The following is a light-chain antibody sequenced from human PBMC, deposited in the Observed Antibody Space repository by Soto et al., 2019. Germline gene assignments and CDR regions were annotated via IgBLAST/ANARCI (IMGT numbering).Light chain of an antibody. CDR1: QSISAW. J-gene: IGKJ1*01. CDR3: QQYHRRST. CDR2: DVS. V-gene: IGKV1-5*01. Sequence: GDRVTITCRASQSISAWLAWYQQKPGNAPTLLIYDVSTLDSGVPSTFSGSASGTEFTPNTTSLESDDFATDCCQQYHRRSTFGQGPRWIS.